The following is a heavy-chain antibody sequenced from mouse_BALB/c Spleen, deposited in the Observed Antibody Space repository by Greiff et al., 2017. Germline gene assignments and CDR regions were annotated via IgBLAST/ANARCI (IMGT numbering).Heavy chain of an antibody. CDR3: ARRGLYGNYAGDYAMDY. D-gene: IGHD2-1*01. CDR2: IDPENGNT. V-gene: IGHV14-1*02. J-gene: IGHJ4*01. Sequence: EVQLVESGAELVRPGALVKLSCKASGFNIKDYYMHWVKQRPEQGLEWIGWIDPENGNTIYDPKFQGKASITADTSSNTAYLQLSSLTSEDTAVYYCARRGLYGNYAGDYAMDYWGQGTSVTVSS. CDR1: GFNIKDYY.